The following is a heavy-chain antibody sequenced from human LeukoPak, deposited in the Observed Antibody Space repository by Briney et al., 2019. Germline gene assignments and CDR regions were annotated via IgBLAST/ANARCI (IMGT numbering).Heavy chain of an antibody. D-gene: IGHD6-13*01. CDR2: IYTSGST. Sequence: PSETLSLTCTVSGGSISGYYWSWIRQPAGKGLERIGRIYTSGSTNYNPSLKSRVTMSVDTSKNQFSLKLSSVTAADTAVYYCARVGRQQLRRAFDIWGQGTMVTVSS. CDR1: GGSISGYY. V-gene: IGHV4-4*07. CDR3: ARVGRQQLRRAFDI. J-gene: IGHJ3*02.